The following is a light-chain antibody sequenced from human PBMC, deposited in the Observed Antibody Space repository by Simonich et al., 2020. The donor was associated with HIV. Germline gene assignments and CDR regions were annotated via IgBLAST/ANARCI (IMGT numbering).Light chain of an antibody. CDR2: DVS. CDR3: SSYTSSITWV. J-gene: IGLJ3*02. V-gene: IGLV2-14*03. CDR1: SSDVGGFNY. Sequence: QSALTQPASVSGSPGQSITISCTGTSSDVGGFNYVSWYQHHPGKAPKLMIYDVSKLPSGVSNRFSGSKSGNTASLTISGLQTEDEADYYCSSYTSSITWVFGGGTKLTVL.